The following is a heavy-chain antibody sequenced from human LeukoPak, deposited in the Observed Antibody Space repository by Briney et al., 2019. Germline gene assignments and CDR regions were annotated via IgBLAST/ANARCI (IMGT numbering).Heavy chain of an antibody. V-gene: IGHV4-30-4*08. CDR3: ARDPKWAFGGVVGGVSDF. CDR1: GGSISSGDYY. Sequence: PSETLSLTCTVSGGSISSGDYYWSWIRQPPGKGLEWIGYIYYSGSTYYNPSLKSRVTISVDTSKNQFSLKLSSVTAADTAVYYCARDPKWAFGGVVGGVSDFWGQGILVTVSS. J-gene: IGHJ4*02. D-gene: IGHD3-16*02. CDR2: IYYSGST.